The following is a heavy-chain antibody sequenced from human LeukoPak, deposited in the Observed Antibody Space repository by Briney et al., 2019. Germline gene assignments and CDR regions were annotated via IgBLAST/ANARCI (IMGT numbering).Heavy chain of an antibody. D-gene: IGHD2-21*02. CDR2: IYSGGYT. V-gene: IGHV3-53*01. Sequence: PGGSLRLSCAASGFTVSTNYMSWVRQAPGKGLEWVSVIYSGGYTYYADSVKGRFIISRDYSKNTLYLQMNSLRAEDTAVYYCARVGGPIVVVTAMSALDIWGQGTMVTVSS. CDR3: ARVGGPIVVVTAMSALDI. J-gene: IGHJ3*02. CDR1: GFTVSTNY.